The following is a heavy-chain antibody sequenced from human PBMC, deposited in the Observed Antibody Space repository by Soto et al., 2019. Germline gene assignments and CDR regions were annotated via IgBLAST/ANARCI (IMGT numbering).Heavy chain of an antibody. D-gene: IGHD3-9*01. CDR2: IWYDGSNK. CDR1: GLTFSSYG. J-gene: IGHJ4*01. Sequence: PGGSLRLSCAASGLTFSSYGMHWVRQAPGKGLEWVAVIWYDGSNKYYADSVKGRFTISRDNSKNTLYLQMNSLRAEDTSVYYCARDPKLRYFDWSYFDYWGHGT. V-gene: IGHV3-33*01. CDR3: ARDPKLRYFDWSYFDY.